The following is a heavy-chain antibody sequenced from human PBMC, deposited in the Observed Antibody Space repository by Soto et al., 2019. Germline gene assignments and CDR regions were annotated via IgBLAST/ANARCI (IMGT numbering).Heavy chain of an antibody. D-gene: IGHD6-13*01. Sequence: QVQLVQSGAEVKKPGASVKVSCKASGYTFTSYGISWVRQAPGQGLEWMGWISAYNGNTNYAQKLQGRVTMTTDTXTSTAYMELRSLRSADTAVYYCATSAAGPDNWFDPWGQGTLVTVSS. V-gene: IGHV1-18*01. CDR1: GYTFTSYG. CDR2: ISAYNGNT. J-gene: IGHJ5*02. CDR3: ATSAAGPDNWFDP.